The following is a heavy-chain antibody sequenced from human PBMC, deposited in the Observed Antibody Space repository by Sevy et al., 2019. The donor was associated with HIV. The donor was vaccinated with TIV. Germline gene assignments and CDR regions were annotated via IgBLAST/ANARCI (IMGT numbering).Heavy chain of an antibody. CDR2: ISGSGGST. Sequence: GGCLRLSCAASGFTFSSYAMSWVRQAPGKGLEWVSAISGSGGSTYYADSVKGRFTISRDNSKNTLYLQMNSLRAEDTAVYYCAKDGGGAYYDILTGYFNLGGFDYWGQGTLVTVSS. CDR3: AKDGGGAYYDILTGYFNLGGFDY. V-gene: IGHV3-23*01. D-gene: IGHD3-9*01. CDR1: GFTFSSYA. J-gene: IGHJ4*02.